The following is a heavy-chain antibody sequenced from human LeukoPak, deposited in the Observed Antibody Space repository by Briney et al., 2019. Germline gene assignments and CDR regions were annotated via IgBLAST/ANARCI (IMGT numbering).Heavy chain of an antibody. V-gene: IGHV4-59*01. CDR1: AGSISSYY. CDR2: IYYSGST. J-gene: IGHJ4*02. Sequence: SETLSLTCTVSAGSISSYYWSWIRQPPGKGLEWIGYIYYSGSTNYNPSLKSRVTISVDTSKNQFSLRLSSVTAADTAVYYCARVTGYMIEDYFDYWGQGTLVTVSS. CDR3: ARVTGYMIEDYFDY. D-gene: IGHD3-22*01.